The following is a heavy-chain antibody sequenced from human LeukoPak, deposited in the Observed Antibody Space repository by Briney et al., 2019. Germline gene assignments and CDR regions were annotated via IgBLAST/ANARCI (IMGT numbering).Heavy chain of an antibody. CDR1: GGSISSYY. CDR3: AAYSSGWYKLRWFDP. CDR2: IYTSGST. Sequence: SETLSLTCTVPGGSISSYYWNRIRQPPGKGLEWIWYIYTSGSTNYNPSLQSRVTISVDTSKNQFSLKLSSVTAADTAVYYCAAYSSGWYKLRWFDPWGQGTLVTVSS. J-gene: IGHJ5*02. D-gene: IGHD6-19*01. V-gene: IGHV4-4*09.